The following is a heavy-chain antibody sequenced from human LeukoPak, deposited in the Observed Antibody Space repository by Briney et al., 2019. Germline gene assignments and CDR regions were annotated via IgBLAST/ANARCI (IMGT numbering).Heavy chain of an antibody. Sequence: GGSLRLSSAASGFTFSNAWMSWVRQAPGKGLEWVGRIKSKTDGGTTDYAAPVKGRFTISRDDSKNTLYLQMNSLKTEDTAVYYCTTTSDYGDHKRWGQGTLVTVSS. CDR1: GFTFSNAW. V-gene: IGHV3-15*01. D-gene: IGHD4-17*01. J-gene: IGHJ4*02. CDR3: TTTSDYGDHKR. CDR2: IKSKTDGGTT.